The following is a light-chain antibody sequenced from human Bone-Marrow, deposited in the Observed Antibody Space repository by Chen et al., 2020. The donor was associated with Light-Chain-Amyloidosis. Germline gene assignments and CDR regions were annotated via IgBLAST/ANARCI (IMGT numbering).Light chain of an antibody. V-gene: IGKV3-20*01. CDR1: QSVGSSY. Sequence: EIVLTQSSGTLSSSPGEKASLSCRASQSVGSSYLAWYQHKPGQAPRLLIYGASKRAAGVPDRFIGSGSATDFTLTISRLEPEDFALYYCQHYDDSRGFTFGPGTKVDIK. CDR3: QHYDDSRGFT. CDR2: GAS. J-gene: IGKJ3*01.